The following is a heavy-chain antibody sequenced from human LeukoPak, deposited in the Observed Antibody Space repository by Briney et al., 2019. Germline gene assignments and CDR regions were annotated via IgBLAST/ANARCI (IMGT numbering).Heavy chain of an antibody. J-gene: IGHJ3*02. D-gene: IGHD5-12*01. CDR3: VKDYSGTQWGDAFDI. CDR1: GFTFSSYA. Sequence: GGSLRLSCSASGFTFSSYAMHWVRQAPGKGLEYVSAISSNGGSTYYADSVKGRFTISRDNSKNTLYLQMSSLRAEDTAAYYCVKDYSGTQWGDAFDIWGQGTMVTVSS. V-gene: IGHV3-64D*06. CDR2: ISSNGGST.